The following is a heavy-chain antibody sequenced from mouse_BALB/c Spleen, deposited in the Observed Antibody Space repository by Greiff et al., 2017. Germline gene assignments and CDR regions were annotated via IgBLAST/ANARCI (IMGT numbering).Heavy chain of an antibody. CDR3: TRSPNYYGSSPWFAY. Sequence: QVQLQQPGAELVKPGASVKLSCKASGYTFTSYYMYWVKQRPGQGLEWIGGINPSNGGTNFNEKFKSKATLTVDKSSSTAYMQLSILTSEDSAVYCCTRSPNYYGSSPWFAYWGQGTLVTVSA. V-gene: IGHV1S81*02. J-gene: IGHJ3*01. D-gene: IGHD1-1*01. CDR2: INPSNGGT. CDR1: GYTFTSYY.